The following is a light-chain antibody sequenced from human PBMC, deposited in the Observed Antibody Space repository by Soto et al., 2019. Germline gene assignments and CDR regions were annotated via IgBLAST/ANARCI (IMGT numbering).Light chain of an antibody. V-gene: IGKV1-17*01. CDR1: QGIRND. Sequence: DIQMTQSPSSLSASVGDRVTITCRASQGIRNDLDWYQQRPGKAPKRLIHTASNLQSGVPSRFSGSGSGTEFTLTISSLQPEDFATYYCLQRNSYPRTFGQGTKVEIK. CDR2: TAS. J-gene: IGKJ1*01. CDR3: LQRNSYPRT.